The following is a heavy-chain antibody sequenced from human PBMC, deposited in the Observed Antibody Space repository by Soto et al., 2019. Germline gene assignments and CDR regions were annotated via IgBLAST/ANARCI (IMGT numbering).Heavy chain of an antibody. Sequence: ASVEVSCKASGYTFTGYYMHWVRQAPGQGLEWMGWINPNSGGTNYAQKFQGRVTMTRDTSISTAYMELSRLRSDDTAVYYCARDLRLIYYYNGMDVWGNETTFTVSS. D-gene: IGHD3-16*01. V-gene: IGHV1-2*02. CDR2: INPNSGGT. CDR3: ARDLRLIYYYNGMDV. J-gene: IGHJ6*04. CDR1: GYTFTGYY.